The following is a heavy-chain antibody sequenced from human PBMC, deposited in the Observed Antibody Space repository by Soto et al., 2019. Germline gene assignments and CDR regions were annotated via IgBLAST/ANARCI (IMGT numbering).Heavy chain of an antibody. J-gene: IGHJ6*02. CDR1: GGSISSGGYY. D-gene: IGHD2-21*02. CDR2: IYYSGST. Sequence: SETLSLTCTVSGGSISSGGYYWSWIRQHPGKGLEWIGYIYYSGSTYYNPSLKSRVTISVDTSKNQFSLKLSSVTAADTAVYYCARVCGGDCHYGLDVWGQGTTVTVSS. V-gene: IGHV4-31*03. CDR3: ARVCGGDCHYGLDV.